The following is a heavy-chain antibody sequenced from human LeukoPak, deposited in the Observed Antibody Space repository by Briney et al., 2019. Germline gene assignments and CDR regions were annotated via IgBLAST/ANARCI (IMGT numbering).Heavy chain of an antibody. CDR3: ARGPIALYEHWFDP. Sequence: SETLSLTCTVSGGSISSYYWSWIRQPPGKGLEWIGYIYYSGSTNYNPSLKSRVTISVDTSKNQFSLKLSSVTAADTAVYYCARGPIALYEHWFDPWGQGTLVTVSS. V-gene: IGHV4-59*01. D-gene: IGHD2-2*02. CDR2: IYYSGST. CDR1: GGSISSYY. J-gene: IGHJ5*02.